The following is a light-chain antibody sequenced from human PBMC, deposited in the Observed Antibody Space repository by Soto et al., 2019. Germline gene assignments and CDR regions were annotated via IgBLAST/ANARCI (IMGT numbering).Light chain of an antibody. J-gene: IGKJ3*01. CDR1: QDISNY. CDR2: DAS. Sequence: DIQMTQSPSSLSASVGDRVTITCQASQDISNYLNWYQQKPGKAPKLLIYDASNLETGVPSRFSGSGSGTDFTFTISSLQPEVIATYYCQQYDNLPITFCPGTKVDIK. V-gene: IGKV1-33*01. CDR3: QQYDNLPIT.